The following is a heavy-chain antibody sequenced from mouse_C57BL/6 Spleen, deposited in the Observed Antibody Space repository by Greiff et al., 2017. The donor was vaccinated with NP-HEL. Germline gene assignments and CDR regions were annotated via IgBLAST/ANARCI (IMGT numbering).Heavy chain of an antibody. D-gene: IGHD2-2*01. V-gene: IGHV1-15*01. CDR3: TREAGYDGPWFAY. CDR2: IDPETGGT. J-gene: IGHJ3*01. CDR1: GYTFTDYE. Sequence: QVHVKQSGAELVRPGASVTLSCKASGYTFTDYEMHWVKQTPVHGLEWIGAIDPETGGTAYNQKFKGKAILTADKSSSTAYMELRSLTSEDSAVYYCTREAGYDGPWFAYWGQGTLVTVSA.